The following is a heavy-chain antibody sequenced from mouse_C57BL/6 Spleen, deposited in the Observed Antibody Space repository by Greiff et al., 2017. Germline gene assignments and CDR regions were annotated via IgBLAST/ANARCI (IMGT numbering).Heavy chain of an antibody. J-gene: IGHJ4*01. D-gene: IGHD1-1*01. CDR2: IYPGSGST. Sequence: VKLQQPGAELVKPGASVKMSCKASGYTFTSYWITWVKQRPGQGLEWIGDIYPGSGSTNYNEKFKSKATLTVDTSSSTAYMQLSSLTSEDSAVYYCARYYYGSSFLAMDYWGQGTSVTVSS. V-gene: IGHV1-55*01. CDR1: GYTFTSYW. CDR3: ARYYYGSSFLAMDY.